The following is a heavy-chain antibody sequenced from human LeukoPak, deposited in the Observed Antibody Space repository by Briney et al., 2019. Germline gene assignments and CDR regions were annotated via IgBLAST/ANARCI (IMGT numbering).Heavy chain of an antibody. V-gene: IGHV3-23*01. CDR3: AGRYGSGSYY. J-gene: IGHJ4*02. CDR2: ISESGSLA. Sequence: PGRSLRLSCAASGFTFSSSAMSWVRQAPGRGLEWVSAISESGSLAFYADSVKGRFTISRDNSKNTLYLQFNSLRAEDTAVYYCAGRYGSGSYYWGQGTLVTVSS. D-gene: IGHD3-10*01. CDR1: GFTFSSSA.